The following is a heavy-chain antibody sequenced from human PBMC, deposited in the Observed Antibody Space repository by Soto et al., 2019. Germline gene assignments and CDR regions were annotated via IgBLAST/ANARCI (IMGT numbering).Heavy chain of an antibody. CDR2: IYSGGST. V-gene: IGHV3-66*01. CDR3: AREYSYGYYYYYGMDV. Sequence: GGSLRLSCAASGFTVSSNYMSWVRQAPGKGLEWVSVIYSGGSTYYADSVKGRFTISRDNSKNTLYLQMNSLRAEDTAVYYCAREYSYGYYYYYGMDVWGQGTTVTVSS. CDR1: GFTVSSNY. J-gene: IGHJ6*02. D-gene: IGHD5-18*01.